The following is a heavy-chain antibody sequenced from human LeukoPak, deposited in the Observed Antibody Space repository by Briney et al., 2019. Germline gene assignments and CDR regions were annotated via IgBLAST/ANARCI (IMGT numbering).Heavy chain of an antibody. D-gene: IGHD1-26*01. Sequence: PGGSLRLSCAASGFTFSNYAMSWVRQAPGKGLEWVSDISGSGDKTYYADSVKGRFTISRDNSRFTVHLQMNSLRGEDTAVYYCVKERPGKAYADFWGQGTLVTVSS. CDR3: VKERPGKAYADF. J-gene: IGHJ4*02. CDR2: ISGSGDKT. V-gene: IGHV3-23*01. CDR1: GFTFSNYA.